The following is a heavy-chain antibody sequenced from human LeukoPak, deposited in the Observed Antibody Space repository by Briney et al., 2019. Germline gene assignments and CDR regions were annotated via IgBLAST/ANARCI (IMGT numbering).Heavy chain of an antibody. J-gene: IGHJ4*02. CDR3: ATGLYSRSWYRSDY. D-gene: IGHD6-13*01. Sequence: RASVSVSCTVSGYTLTELSMRWVRQAPGEGLEWMGGFVPEDGETIYAQKFQGRVTMTADTSTNTAYMELSRLRSEDTAVYYCATGLYSRSWYRSDYWGQGTLVTVSS. V-gene: IGHV1-24*01. CDR2: FVPEDGET. CDR1: GYTLTELS.